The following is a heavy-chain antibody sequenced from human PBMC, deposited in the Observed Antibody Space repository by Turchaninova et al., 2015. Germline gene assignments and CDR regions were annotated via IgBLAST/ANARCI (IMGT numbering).Heavy chain of an antibody. D-gene: IGHD3-3*01. CDR1: GCYSRTSGVG. CDR3: AHRRNYDFWSGYYTFDY. Sequence: QITLKESGPTLVKPKQTLTLTFTFPGCYSRTSGVGVGWIRQPPGKALEWLALIYLDDDKRYSPSLKSRLTITKDTSKNQVVLTMTNMDPVDTATYYCAHRRNYDFWSGYYTFDYWGQGTLVTVSS. V-gene: IGHV2-5*02. CDR2: IYLDDDK. J-gene: IGHJ4*02.